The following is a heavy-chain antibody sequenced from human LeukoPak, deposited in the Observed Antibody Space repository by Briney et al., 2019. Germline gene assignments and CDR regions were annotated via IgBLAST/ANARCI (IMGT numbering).Heavy chain of an antibody. Sequence: ASVKVSCKASGYTFTSYYIHWVRQAPGQGLEWMGLIKPDSGNTKYPQKFQGRVTVTRDTSITTAYMELNRLTSDDTAVYYCVRDRPHNWFDPWGQGTLVTVSS. J-gene: IGHJ5*02. CDR1: GYTFTSYY. CDR2: IKPDSGNT. V-gene: IGHV1-2*02. CDR3: VRDRPHNWFDP.